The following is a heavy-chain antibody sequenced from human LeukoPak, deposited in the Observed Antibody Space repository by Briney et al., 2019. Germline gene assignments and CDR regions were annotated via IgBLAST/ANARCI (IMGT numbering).Heavy chain of an antibody. Sequence: PGGSLRLSCAASGFTFSDYYMSWIRQAPGKGLEWVSYISSSGSTIYYADSVKGRFTISRDNSKNTLYLQMNSLRAEDTAVYYCARVASLVGATPAFDIWGQGTMVTVSS. D-gene: IGHD1-26*01. CDR1: GFTFSDYY. V-gene: IGHV3-11*01. J-gene: IGHJ3*02. CDR3: ARVASLVGATPAFDI. CDR2: ISSSGSTI.